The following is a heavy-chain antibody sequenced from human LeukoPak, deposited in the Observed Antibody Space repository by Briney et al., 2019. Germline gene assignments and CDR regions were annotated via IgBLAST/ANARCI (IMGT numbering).Heavy chain of an antibody. J-gene: IGHJ5*02. D-gene: IGHD1-1*01. Sequence: PSETLSLTCAVSGDSISTNVYYGGWIRKPPGWVLEMIGSIYYSGHTYYNESVKSRLTLAIDRSKNLFSLGLNSVTAAYTAMYYCARVGWTQLKFVFDPWGLGTVVSVSS. CDR2: IYYSGHT. V-gene: IGHV4-39*07. CDR3: ARVGWTQLKFVFDP. CDR1: GDSISTNVYY.